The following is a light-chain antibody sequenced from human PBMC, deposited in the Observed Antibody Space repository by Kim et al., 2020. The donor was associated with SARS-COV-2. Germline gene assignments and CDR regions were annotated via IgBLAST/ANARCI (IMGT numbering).Light chain of an antibody. CDR1: QSVSSY. CDR3: QQRSNWPFT. Sequence: LSPGEGATLSCAASQSVSSYLAWYQQKPGQAPRLLIYDASSRATGIPARFSGSGSGTDFTLTISSLEPEDFAVYYCQQRSNWPFTFGGGTKVDIK. J-gene: IGKJ4*01. V-gene: IGKV3-11*01. CDR2: DAS.